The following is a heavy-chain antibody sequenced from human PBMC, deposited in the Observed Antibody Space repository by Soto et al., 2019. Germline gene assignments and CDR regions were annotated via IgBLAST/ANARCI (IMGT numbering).Heavy chain of an antibody. CDR2: ISGSGGST. Sequence: HPGGSLRLSCAASGFTFSSYAMSWVRQAPGKGLEWVSAISGSGGSTYYADSVKGRFTISRDNSKNTLYLQMNSLRAEDTAVYYCARDHADLATSEYFQHWGQGTLVTVSS. J-gene: IGHJ1*01. V-gene: IGHV3-23*01. CDR1: GFTFSSYA. CDR3: ARDHADLATSEYFQH. D-gene: IGHD5-12*01.